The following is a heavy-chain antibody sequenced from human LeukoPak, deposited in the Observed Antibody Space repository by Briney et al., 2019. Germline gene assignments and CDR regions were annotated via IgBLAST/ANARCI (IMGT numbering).Heavy chain of an antibody. CDR1: GFTFSSYS. J-gene: IGHJ3*02. D-gene: IGHD3-3*01. CDR2: ISSSSSYI. Sequence: GGSLRLSCAVSGFTFSSYSMNWVRQAPGKGLEWVSSISSSSSYIYYADSVKGRFTISRDNAKNSLYLQMNSLRAEDTAVYYCARDRASGYSLDAFDIWGQGTMVTVSS. CDR3: ARDRASGYSLDAFDI. V-gene: IGHV3-21*01.